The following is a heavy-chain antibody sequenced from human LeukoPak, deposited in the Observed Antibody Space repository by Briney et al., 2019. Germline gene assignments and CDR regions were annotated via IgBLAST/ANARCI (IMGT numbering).Heavy chain of an antibody. D-gene: IGHD1-26*01. J-gene: IGHJ6*02. CDR2: INPNSGGT. CDR1: GYTFTGYY. V-gene: IGHV1-2*04. Sequence: VASVKVSCKASGYTFTGYYVHWVRQAPGQGLEWMGWINPNSGGTDYAQKFQGWVTMTRDTSISTAYMELSRLRSDDTAVYYCAREGEQWELRYGMDVWGQGTTVTVSS. CDR3: AREGEQWELRYGMDV.